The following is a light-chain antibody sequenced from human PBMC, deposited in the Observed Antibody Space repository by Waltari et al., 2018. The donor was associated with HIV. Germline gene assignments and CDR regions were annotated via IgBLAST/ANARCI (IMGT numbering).Light chain of an antibody. CDR1: NIARKS. V-gene: IGLV3-21*04. Sequence: SSALTQPPSVSVAPGKTARITCVGENIARKSVHWDQQKPGQAPLLVIYYDTDRPSGIRGRFSGSNSGDTATLTISRVGDGDEADYFCQVWDSTSEQVVFGGGTKLTVL. J-gene: IGLJ3*02. CDR2: YDT. CDR3: QVWDSTSEQVV.